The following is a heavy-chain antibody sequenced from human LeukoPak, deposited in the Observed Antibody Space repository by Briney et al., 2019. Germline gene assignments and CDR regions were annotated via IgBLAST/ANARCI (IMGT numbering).Heavy chain of an antibody. Sequence: GESLKISCKGSGYSSTSYWIGWVRQMPGKGLEWMGIIYPGDSNTRYSPSFQGQVTISADKSISTAYLQWSSLKASDTAMYYCARHSTYDFWSGSSGYWGQGTLVTVSS. J-gene: IGHJ4*02. V-gene: IGHV5-51*01. CDR3: ARHSTYDFWSGSSGY. CDR1: GYSSTSYW. CDR2: IYPGDSNT. D-gene: IGHD3-3*01.